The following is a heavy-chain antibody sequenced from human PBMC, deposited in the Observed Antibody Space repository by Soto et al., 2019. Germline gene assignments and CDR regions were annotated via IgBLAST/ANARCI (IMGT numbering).Heavy chain of an antibody. D-gene: IGHD6-19*01. CDR2: IIPILGIA. V-gene: IGHV1-69*02. J-gene: IGHJ4*02. Sequence: QVQLVQSGAEVKKPGSSVKVSCKASGGTFSSYTISWVRQAPGQGLEWMGRIIPILGIANYAQKFQGRVTITADKSTSTAYMELSSLRSEDTAVYYCAGDSSGWYSFDYWGQGTLVTVSS. CDR1: GGTFSSYT. CDR3: AGDSSGWYSFDY.